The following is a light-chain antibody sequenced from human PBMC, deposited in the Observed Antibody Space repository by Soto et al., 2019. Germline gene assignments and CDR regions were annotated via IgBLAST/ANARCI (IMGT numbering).Light chain of an antibody. CDR2: DVN. CDR3: TSWTTSTTMI. Sequence: QSALTQPASVSGSPGQSITISCTGTSSDIGAYNFVSWYQQHPGKAPKLMLYDVNIRPSGVSNRVSGSKSGNTASLTISVLQAEDEADYYCTSWTTSTTMIFGGGTKLTVL. V-gene: IGLV2-14*03. J-gene: IGLJ2*01. CDR1: SSDIGAYNF.